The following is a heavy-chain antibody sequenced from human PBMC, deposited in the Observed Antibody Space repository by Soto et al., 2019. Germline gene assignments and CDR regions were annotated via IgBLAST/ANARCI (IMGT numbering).Heavy chain of an antibody. D-gene: IGHD2-2*03. CDR3: ARLNGYCVSTGCHGYYGMDV. CDR2: IYYSGST. J-gene: IGHJ6*02. CDR1: GGSISSSNYY. V-gene: IGHV4-39*01. Sequence: SETLSLTCTVSGGSISSSNYYWGWIRQPPGKGLEWIGSIYYSGSTYYNPSLKSRVTISVDTSRNQFSLRLSSVTAADTAVYYCARLNGYCVSTGCHGYYGMDVWGQGTTVTVSS.